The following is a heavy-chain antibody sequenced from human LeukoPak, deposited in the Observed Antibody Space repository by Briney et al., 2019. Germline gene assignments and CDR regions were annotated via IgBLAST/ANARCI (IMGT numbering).Heavy chain of an antibody. CDR2: IKQDGSEK. J-gene: IGHJ3*02. D-gene: IGHD5-24*01. Sequence: GGSLRLSCAASGFTFSSYWMSWVRQAPGKGLEWVANIKQDGSEKYYVDSVKGRFTISRDNANNSLYLQMNSLRAEDTAEYYCARKARGLQENAFDIWGQGTMVTVSS. CDR3: ARKARGLQENAFDI. V-gene: IGHV3-7*01. CDR1: GFTFSSYW.